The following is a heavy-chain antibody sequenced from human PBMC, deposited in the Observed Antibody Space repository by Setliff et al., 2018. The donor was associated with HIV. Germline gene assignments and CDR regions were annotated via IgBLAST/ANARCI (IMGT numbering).Heavy chain of an antibody. J-gene: IGHJ4*02. V-gene: IGHV4-38-2*01. CDR1: GYSITGGYF. Sequence: SETLSLTCAVSGYSITGGYFWGWIRQPPGKGLEWIGRIYTSGSTNYNPSLKSRVTISVDTSKNHFSLKLSSVTAADTAVYYCASSNNFWSGLDYWGQGTLVTVSS. D-gene: IGHD3-3*01. CDR3: ASSNNFWSGLDY. CDR2: IYTSGST.